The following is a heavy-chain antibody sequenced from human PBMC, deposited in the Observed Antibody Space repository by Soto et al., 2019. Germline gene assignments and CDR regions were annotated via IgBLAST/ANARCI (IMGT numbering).Heavy chain of an antibody. D-gene: IGHD5-18*01. Sequence: QVQLQQWGAGLLKPSETLSLTCAVYGGSFSGYYWSWIRQPPGKGLEWIGEINHSGSTNYNPSLKSRVTISVDTSKNQFSLKLSSVTAADTAVYYCGRGLDTDMVFLDWFDPWGQGTLVTVSS. CDR3: GRGLDTDMVFLDWFDP. CDR1: GGSFSGYY. J-gene: IGHJ5*02. V-gene: IGHV4-34*01. CDR2: INHSGST.